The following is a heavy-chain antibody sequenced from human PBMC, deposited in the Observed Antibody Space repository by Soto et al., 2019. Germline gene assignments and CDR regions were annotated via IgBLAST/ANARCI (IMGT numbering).Heavy chain of an antibody. D-gene: IGHD3-16*02. CDR2: IVPSLDTT. CDR3: ARWPQPRYTADPYAVDV. Sequence: QVHLVQSGTDVKKPGSSVKVSCKASGGTFSSSGFSWVRQASGQGLEWMGMIVPSLDTTNYAQKFQARVTITADEVTSTAYIELRSLRSEDTAVYYCARWPQPRYTADPYAVDVWGQGTRVIVSS. V-gene: IGHV1-69*11. CDR1: GGTFSSSG. J-gene: IGHJ6*02.